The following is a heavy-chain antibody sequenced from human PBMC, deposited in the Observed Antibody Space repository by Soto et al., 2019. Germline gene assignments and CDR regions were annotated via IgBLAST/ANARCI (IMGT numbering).Heavy chain of an antibody. CDR3: ARYCSGGSCYGLGAFDI. D-gene: IGHD2-15*01. CDR2: ISAYNGNT. J-gene: IGHJ3*02. V-gene: IGHV1-18*04. CDR1: GYTFTSYG. Sequence: ASVKVSCKASGYTFTSYGISWVRQAPGQGLEWMGWISAYNGNTNYAQKLQGRVTMTTDTSTSTAYMELRSLRSDDTAVYYCARYCSGGSCYGLGAFDIWGQGTMVTVSS.